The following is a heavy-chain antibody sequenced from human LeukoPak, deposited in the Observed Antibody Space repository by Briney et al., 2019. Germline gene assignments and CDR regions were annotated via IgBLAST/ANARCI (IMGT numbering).Heavy chain of an antibody. CDR3: AREIGLLLPPGY. D-gene: IGHD3-22*01. V-gene: IGHV1-46*01. CDR2: INPSGGST. CDR1: GYTFTSYY. Sequence: ASVTVSCTASGYTFTSYYMHWVRQAPGQGLEWMGIINPSGGSTSYAQKFQGRVTMTRDTSTSTVYMELSSLRSEDTAVYYCAREIGLLLPPGYWGQGTLVTVSS. J-gene: IGHJ4*02.